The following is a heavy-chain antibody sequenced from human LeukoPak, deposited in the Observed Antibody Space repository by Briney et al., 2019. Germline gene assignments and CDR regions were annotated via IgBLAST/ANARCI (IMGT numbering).Heavy chain of an antibody. J-gene: IGHJ6*03. Sequence: SETLSLTYSVSGGSISSSHYYWGWIRQPPGKGLEWIGSIYYSGSTDYNTSIRSRLTISVDMSKNQFSLKMRSVTAADTAIYYCARRTMIFGVAAYMDVWGKGTTVTVSS. CDR1: GGSISSSHYY. D-gene: IGHD3-3*01. CDR3: ARRTMIFGVAAYMDV. CDR2: IYYSGST. V-gene: IGHV4-39*01.